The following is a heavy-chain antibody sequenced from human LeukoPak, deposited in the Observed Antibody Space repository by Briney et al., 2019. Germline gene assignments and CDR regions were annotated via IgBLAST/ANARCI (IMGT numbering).Heavy chain of an antibody. J-gene: IGHJ4*02. CDR1: GGSFSSSY. D-gene: IGHD3-10*01. Sequence: SETLSLTCIDSGGSFSSSYWSWMWQPPGKGLERGGYIYYSGSTNYTPSLKSRVTISVDKSNNQFSLKLSSVTAADTAVYYCARFYGSGSYYRPVYWGQGTLVTVSS. V-gene: IGHV4-59*01. CDR3: ARFYGSGSYYRPVY. CDR2: IYYSGST.